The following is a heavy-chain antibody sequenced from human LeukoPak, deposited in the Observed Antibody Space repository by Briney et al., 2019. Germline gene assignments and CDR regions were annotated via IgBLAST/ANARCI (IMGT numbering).Heavy chain of an antibody. CDR3: ARREPTGCSGTSCFAGPVGN. Sequence: GGSLRLSCAASGFTFSSYSMNWVRQAPGKGLEWVSSISGTGDYIYYADSVKGRFTISRDNGKNSLFLRMNSLRVEDTAVYYCARREPTGCSGTSCFAGPVGNWGQGTLVTVSS. D-gene: IGHD2-2*01. J-gene: IGHJ4*02. CDR1: GFTFSSYS. V-gene: IGHV3-21*01. CDR2: ISGTGDYI.